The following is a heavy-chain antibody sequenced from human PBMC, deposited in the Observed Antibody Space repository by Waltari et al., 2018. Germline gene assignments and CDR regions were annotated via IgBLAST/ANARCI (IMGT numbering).Heavy chain of an antibody. V-gene: IGHV3-30*02. CDR1: VSTFITHR. J-gene: IGHJ4*02. Sequence: QVQLVESGGGVVQPGGSLSLSCAASVSTFITHRIPWVRQAPGKGLEWVAFIRYDGSNKYYADSVKGRFTISRDNSKNTLYLQMNSLRAEDTAVYYCAKEGSGSYGYWGQGTLVTVSS. CDR3: AKEGSGSYGY. D-gene: IGHD1-26*01. CDR2: IRYDGSNK.